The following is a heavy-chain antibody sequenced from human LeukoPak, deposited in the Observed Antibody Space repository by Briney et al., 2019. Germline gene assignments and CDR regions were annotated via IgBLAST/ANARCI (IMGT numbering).Heavy chain of an antibody. D-gene: IGHD5-24*01. J-gene: IGHJ5*02. CDR3: ARVDANWFDP. Sequence: PSETLSLTCSVSGGSISNTNYFWGWIRQPPGKGLEWIGSIYFIGGTYYNPSLQSRVTISVDTSKNQFSLRLTSVTAADTAVYYCARVDANWFDPWGQGTLVTVSS. CDR1: GGSISNTNYF. V-gene: IGHV4-39*01. CDR2: IYFIGGT.